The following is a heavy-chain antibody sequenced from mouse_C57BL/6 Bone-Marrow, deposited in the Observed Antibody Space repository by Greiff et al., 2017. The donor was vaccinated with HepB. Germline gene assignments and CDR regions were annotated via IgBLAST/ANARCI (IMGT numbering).Heavy chain of an antibody. CDR1: GYTFTDYE. CDR2: IDPETGGT. Sequence: VQLQQSGAELVRPGASVTLSCNASGYTFTDYEMHWVKQTPVHGLEWIGAIDPETGGTAYNQKFKGKAILTADKSSSTAYMELRSLTSEDSAVYYCTRRRVPVYAMDYWGQGTSVTVSS. V-gene: IGHV1-15*01. D-gene: IGHD2-14*01. CDR3: TRRRVPVYAMDY. J-gene: IGHJ4*01.